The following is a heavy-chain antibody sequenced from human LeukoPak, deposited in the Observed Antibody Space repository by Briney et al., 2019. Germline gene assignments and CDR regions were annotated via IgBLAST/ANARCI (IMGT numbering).Heavy chain of an antibody. V-gene: IGHV4-39*07. CDR3: ARGISSSWFRAWFDP. D-gene: IGHD6-13*01. Sequence: SETLSLTCTVSGGSISSSTYYWGWIRQPPGKGLEWIGSIYYSGSTYYNPSLKSRVTISVDTSKNQFSLKLSSVTAADTAVYYCARGISSSWFRAWFDPWGQGTLVTVSS. CDR1: GGSISSSTYY. J-gene: IGHJ5*02. CDR2: IYYSGST.